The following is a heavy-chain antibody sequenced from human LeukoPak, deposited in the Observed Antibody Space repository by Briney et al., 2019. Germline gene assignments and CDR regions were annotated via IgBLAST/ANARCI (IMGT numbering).Heavy chain of an antibody. V-gene: IGHV1-2*02. Sequence: ASVKVSCKASGYTFSGHYMHWVRQAPGQGPEWMGWIKPSSGATNYAQKFRGRVTMTRDTSNRTSYMELSRLRSEDTALYYCASCYYDSSGYYYFDYWGQGTLVTVSS. J-gene: IGHJ4*02. CDR3: ASCYYDSSGYYYFDY. CDR2: IKPSSGAT. D-gene: IGHD3-22*01. CDR1: GYTFSGHY.